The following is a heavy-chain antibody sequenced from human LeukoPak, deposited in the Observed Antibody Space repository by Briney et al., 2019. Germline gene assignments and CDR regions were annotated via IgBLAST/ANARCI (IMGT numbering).Heavy chain of an antibody. D-gene: IGHD2-15*01. J-gene: IGHJ4*02. CDR3: AKGSRSGDSCYVDY. CDR2: ISGSGGST. CDR1: GFTFSSYA. V-gene: IGHV3-23*01. Sequence: GGSLRLSCAASGFTFSSYAMSWVRQAPGKGLEWVSVISGSGGSTHYAESVKGRFTISRDNSKNTLYLQMNSLRAEDTAVYYCAKGSRSGDSCYVDYWGQRTLVTVSS.